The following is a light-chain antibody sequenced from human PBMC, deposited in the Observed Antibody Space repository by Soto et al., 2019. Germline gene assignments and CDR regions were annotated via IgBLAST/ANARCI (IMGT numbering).Light chain of an antibody. CDR3: QRSYSSPVT. J-gene: IGKJ5*01. CDR2: GAS. CDR1: QRIERY. V-gene: IGKV1-39*01. Sequence: QMTQSTSSLSASVGDRVTITFLASQRIERYLNWYQQKPGKAPKLLIHGASTLQSGVPSRFSGAFSETEFSLTISSVQHADLATYFCQRSYSSPVTFGQGTRLEIK.